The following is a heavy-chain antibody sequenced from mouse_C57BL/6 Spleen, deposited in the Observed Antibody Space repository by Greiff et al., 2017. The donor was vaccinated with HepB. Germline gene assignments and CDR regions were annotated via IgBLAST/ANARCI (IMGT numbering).Heavy chain of an antibody. V-gene: IGHV1-54*01. CDR2: INPGSGGT. CDR1: GYAFTNYL. Sequence: QVQLKQSGAELVRPGTSVKVSCKASGYAFTNYLIEWVKQRPGQGLEWIGVINPGSGGTNYNEKFKGKATLTADKSSSTAYMQLSSLTSEDSAVYFCARENWDYFDYWGQGTTLTVSS. CDR3: ARENWDYFDY. J-gene: IGHJ2*01. D-gene: IGHD4-1*01.